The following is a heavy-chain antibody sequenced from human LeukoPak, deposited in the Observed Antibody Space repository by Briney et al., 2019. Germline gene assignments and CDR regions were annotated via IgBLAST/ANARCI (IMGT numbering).Heavy chain of an antibody. CDR1: VYTFTSHD. Sequence: ASAKDSCKASVYTFTSHDINWVRQATEQGREWMGWVKRKSGNTVYAQKFQGRVIFTRNTSISTAYMELSSLRSDDTAVYYCARGMIYYCYMYVWGKGTTVTVSS. V-gene: IGHV1-8*03. D-gene: IGHD3-22*01. J-gene: IGHJ6*03. CDR3: ARGMIYYCYMYV. CDR2: VKRKSGNT.